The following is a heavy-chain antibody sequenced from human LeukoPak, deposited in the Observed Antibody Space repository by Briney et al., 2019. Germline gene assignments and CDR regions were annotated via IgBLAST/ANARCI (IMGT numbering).Heavy chain of an antibody. V-gene: IGHV3-33*01. D-gene: IGHD3-22*01. CDR2: AYDDASNQ. CDR1: GFTFRSYG. CDR3: ATGSRYYYDH. J-gene: IGHJ4*02. Sequence: PGGSLRLSCVASGFTFRSYGKHWVRQVPGKGLEWVAVAYDDASNQYYADSVKGRFTISKDNSRNTLDLQMNSLRAEDTAVYSCATGSRYYYDHWGQGTLVTVSS.